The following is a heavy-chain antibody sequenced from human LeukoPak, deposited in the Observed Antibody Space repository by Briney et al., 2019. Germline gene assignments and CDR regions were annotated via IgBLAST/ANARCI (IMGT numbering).Heavy chain of an antibody. V-gene: IGHV4-4*02. Sequence: PSGTLSLTCGVSGGSISNTNWWTWVRQPPGKGLEWIGEVNLQGSTNYNPSLKSRVTISVDTSKNQFSLKLSSVTAADTAVYYCARDPGYNWNDWYYYYGMGVWGQGTTVTVSS. CDR2: VNLQGST. D-gene: IGHD1-1*01. J-gene: IGHJ6*02. CDR3: ARDPGYNWNDWYYYYGMGV. CDR1: GGSISNTNW.